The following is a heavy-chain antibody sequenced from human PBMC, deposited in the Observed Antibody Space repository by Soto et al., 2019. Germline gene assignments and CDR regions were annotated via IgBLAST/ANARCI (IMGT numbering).Heavy chain of an antibody. CDR2: IYYSGST. D-gene: IGHD2-21*02. CDR1: GGPICSTSYF. CDR3: ARHPSDFWFDP. V-gene: IGHV4-39*01. Sequence: SETLSRTCSVSGGPICSTSYFWGLIRQPPGKGLEWIGSIYYSGSTYYNPSLKSRVTVSVHTSKNQFSPQLSSVTAADTAVYYCARHPSDFWFDPWGQGTLVTVS. J-gene: IGHJ5*02.